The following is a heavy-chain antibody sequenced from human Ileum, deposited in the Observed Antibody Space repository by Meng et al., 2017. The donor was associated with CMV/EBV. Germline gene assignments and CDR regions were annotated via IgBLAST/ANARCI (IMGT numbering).Heavy chain of an antibody. V-gene: IGHV1-18*01. CDR3: ARRRPLSARYKLDY. Sequence: SGYTFTGYGIAWVRQAPGQGLEWMGWVSGYNAKTANAKKFQGRVTMTTDTSTSTAYMVVTSLRSDDTAIYYCARRRPLSARYKLDYWSQGTLVTVSS. CDR1: GYTFTGYG. D-gene: IGHD2-2*01. J-gene: IGHJ4*02. CDR2: VSGYNAKT.